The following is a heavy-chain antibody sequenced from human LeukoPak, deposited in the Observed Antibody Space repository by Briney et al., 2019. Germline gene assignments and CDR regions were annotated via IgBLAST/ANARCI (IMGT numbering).Heavy chain of an antibody. V-gene: IGHV3-33*01. D-gene: IGHD3-16*01. J-gene: IGHJ5*02. CDR2: IWYDGSNK. CDR1: GFTFSNYG. CDR3: ARVASFGSGGFDP. Sequence: GGSLRLSCAASGFTFSNYGMHWVRQAPGKGLEWVAIIWYDGSNKYYADSVKGRFTISRDNAKNILYLQMNSLRAEDAALYYCARVASFGSGGFDPWGQGTLVTVSS.